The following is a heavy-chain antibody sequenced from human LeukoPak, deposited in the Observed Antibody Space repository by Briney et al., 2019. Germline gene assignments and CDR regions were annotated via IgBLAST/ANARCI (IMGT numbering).Heavy chain of an antibody. V-gene: IGHV3-23*01. D-gene: IGHD5-18*01. Sequence: SGGSLRLSCAASGLTFSSYAMSWVRQAPGKGLEWVSAISGSGGSTYYADSVKGRFTISRDNSKNTLYLQMNSLRAEDTAVYYCAPTPHTAMVEFDYWGQGTLVTVSS. CDR2: ISGSGGST. CDR1: GLTFSSYA. J-gene: IGHJ4*02. CDR3: APTPHTAMVEFDY.